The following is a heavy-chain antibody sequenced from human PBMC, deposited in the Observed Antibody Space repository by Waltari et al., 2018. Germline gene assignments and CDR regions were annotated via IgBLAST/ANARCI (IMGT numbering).Heavy chain of an antibody. CDR1: GYTFTNYG. CDR3: ARDSMYSSSYHLRGDY. D-gene: IGHD6-6*01. CDR2: ISAYNVNT. Sequence: QVQLVQSGAEVKKPGASVKVSCKASGYTFTNYGIRWVRQAPGQGLEWMGWISAYNVNTNYAQKLQGRVTMTTDTSTSTAYMELRSLRSDDTAVYYCARDSMYSSSYHLRGDYWGQGTLVTVSS. J-gene: IGHJ4*02. V-gene: IGHV1-18*01.